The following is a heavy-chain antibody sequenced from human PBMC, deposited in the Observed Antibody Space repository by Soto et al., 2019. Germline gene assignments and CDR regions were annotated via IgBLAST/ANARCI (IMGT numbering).Heavy chain of an antibody. CDR1: GFTFSSYA. D-gene: IGHD4-17*01. Sequence: QVQLVESGGGVVQPGRSLRLSCAASGFTFSSYAMHWFRQAPVKGLEWEAVISYDGSNKYNADSVKGRFTISRDNSKNTLYLKLNSLTAEDTTVYYCARVSDDYGGIYFDYWGQGTLVTVSS. CDR2: ISYDGSNK. V-gene: IGHV3-30-3*01. CDR3: ARVSDDYGGIYFDY. J-gene: IGHJ4*02.